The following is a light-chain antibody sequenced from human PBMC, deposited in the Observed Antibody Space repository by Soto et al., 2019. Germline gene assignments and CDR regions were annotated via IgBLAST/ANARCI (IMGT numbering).Light chain of an antibody. CDR1: SSDVGGYNY. CDR2: DVS. Sequence: ALTQPRSVSGSPGQSVTISCTGTSSDVGGYNYVSWYQQHPGKAPKLMIYDVSKRPSGVPDRFSGSKSGNTASLTISGLQAEDEADYYCCSYAGTYTLVFGGGTKVTVL. CDR3: CSYAGTYTLV. V-gene: IGLV2-11*01. J-gene: IGLJ2*01.